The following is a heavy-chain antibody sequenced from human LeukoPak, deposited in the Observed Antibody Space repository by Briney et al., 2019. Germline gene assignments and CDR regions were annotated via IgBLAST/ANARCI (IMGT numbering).Heavy chain of an antibody. J-gene: IGHJ3*02. CDR2: MSYDGSNK. Sequence: GGSLRLSCAASGFTFTSYGMHWVRQAPGKRLEWVAVMSYDGSNKYYADSVKGRFTISRDNSKNTLYLQMNSLTAEDTAVYYCGKARGSYGINDAFDIWGQGTMVTVSS. V-gene: IGHV3-30*18. CDR3: GKARGSYGINDAFDI. CDR1: GFTFTSYG. D-gene: IGHD5-18*01.